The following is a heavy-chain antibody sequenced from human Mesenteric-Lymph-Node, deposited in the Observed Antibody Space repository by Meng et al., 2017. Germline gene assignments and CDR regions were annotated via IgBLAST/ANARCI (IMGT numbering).Heavy chain of an antibody. CDR1: GYPFNGYY. Sequence: VQLVQAGAEVKKPGASVKGTCKASGYPFNGYYMHWMRQAPGQGLEWMGRINPNTGGTDYAQKFQGRVTMTRDTSIRTDYMELSSLRSDDTAVYYCARDRLGYYDSSGPVDYWGQGTLVTVSS. V-gene: IGHV1-2*06. CDR3: ARDRLGYYDSSGPVDY. D-gene: IGHD3-22*01. CDR2: INPNTGGT. J-gene: IGHJ4*02.